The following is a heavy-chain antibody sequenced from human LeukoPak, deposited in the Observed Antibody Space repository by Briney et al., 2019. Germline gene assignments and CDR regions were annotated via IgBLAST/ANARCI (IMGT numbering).Heavy chain of an antibody. CDR2: IYYSGST. J-gene: IGHJ3*02. CDR3: ARDYLGGNPDAFDI. CDR1: GDSISSSSYY. D-gene: IGHD4-23*01. Sequence: SETLSLTCTVSGDSISSSSYYWGWIRQPPGKELEWIGGIYYSGSTYYNPSLNSRVTISVDTSKNQFSLKLSSVTAADTAVYYCARDYLGGNPDAFDIWGQGTMVTVSS. V-gene: IGHV4-39*07.